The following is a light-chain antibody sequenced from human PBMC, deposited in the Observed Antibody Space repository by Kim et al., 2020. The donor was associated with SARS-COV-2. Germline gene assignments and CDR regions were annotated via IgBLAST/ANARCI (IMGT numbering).Light chain of an antibody. V-gene: IGKV3D-7*01. Sequence: PGERVTLSCRASQSVSSSYLPWYQQNPGQAPRLLIYGASTRATSIPARFSGSGSGTDFTLTISSLQPEDFAVYYCQQDYNFTFGQGTKLEI. CDR1: QSVSSSY. J-gene: IGKJ2*01. CDR3: QQDYNFT. CDR2: GAS.